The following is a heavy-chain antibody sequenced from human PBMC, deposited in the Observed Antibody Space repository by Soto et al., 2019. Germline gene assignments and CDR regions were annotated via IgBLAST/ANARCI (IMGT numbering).Heavy chain of an antibody. CDR2: IIPIFGTA. J-gene: IGHJ4*02. CDR3: ARHLGVAALDFDY. Sequence: SVKVSGKASGGTFSSYASSWVRQAPGQGLEWMGGIIPIFGTANYAQKLQGRVTITAEESTSTPYMELSSLRSEDTAVYYCARHLGVAALDFDYWGQGTLVTVSS. CDR1: GGTFSSYA. D-gene: IGHD6-19*01. V-gene: IGHV1-69*13.